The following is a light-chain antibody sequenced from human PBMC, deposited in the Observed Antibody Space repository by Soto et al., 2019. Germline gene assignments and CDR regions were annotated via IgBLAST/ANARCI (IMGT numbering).Light chain of an antibody. CDR1: QSVSSSY. Sequence: EIVLPKSTGTLSLSPGERATLSCRASQSVSSSYLAWYQQKPGQAPRLLIYGASSRATGIPARFSGSGSGTDFTLTISSLEPEDLALYFCQQRSNWPRTFGQGTKVDIK. CDR2: GAS. V-gene: IGKV3D-20*02. J-gene: IGKJ1*01. CDR3: QQRSNWPRT.